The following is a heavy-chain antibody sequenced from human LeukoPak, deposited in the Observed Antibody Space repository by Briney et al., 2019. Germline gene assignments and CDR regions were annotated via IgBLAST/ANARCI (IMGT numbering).Heavy chain of an antibody. CDR3: ARFTAAGILFDY. CDR1: GYSFTSYW. CDR2: IDPSDSYT. J-gene: IGHJ4*02. Sequence: GESLKISCKGSGYSFTSYWITWVRQMPGKGLEWMGRIDPSDSYTNYSPSFQGHVTISADKSISTAYLQWSSLKASDTAMYYCARFTAAGILFDYWGQGTLVTVSS. D-gene: IGHD6-13*01. V-gene: IGHV5-10-1*01.